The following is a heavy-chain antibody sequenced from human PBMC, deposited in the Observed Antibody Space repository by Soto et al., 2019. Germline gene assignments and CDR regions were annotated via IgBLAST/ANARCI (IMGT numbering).Heavy chain of an antibody. D-gene: IGHD3-10*01. J-gene: IGHJ4*02. CDR1: GYTVTDHF. V-gene: IGHV1-2*04. CDR2: INPRNGAT. CDR3: ARAGISGSGSYIDS. Sequence: ASVKVSCKASGYTVTDHFIHCVRQAPGQGLEEMGWINPRNGATKYAQKFQDWVSLTRDTSINTAYMVVSRVKSDDTAVYYCARAGISGSGSYIDSWGQGTLVTVPQ.